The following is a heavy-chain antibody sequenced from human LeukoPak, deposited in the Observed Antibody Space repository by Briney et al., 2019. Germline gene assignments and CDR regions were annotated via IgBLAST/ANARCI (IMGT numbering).Heavy chain of an antibody. V-gene: IGHV1-69*13. J-gene: IGHJ3*02. D-gene: IGHD6-6*01. CDR1: GGTFSSYA. CDR2: IIPIFGTA. CDR3: ARHPTSSIAARGAFDI. Sequence: SVKVSCKASGGTFSSYAISWVRQAPGQGLEWMGGIIPIFGTANYAQKSQGRVTITADESTSTAYMELSSLRSEDTAVYYCARHPTSSIAARGAFDIWGQGTMVTVSS.